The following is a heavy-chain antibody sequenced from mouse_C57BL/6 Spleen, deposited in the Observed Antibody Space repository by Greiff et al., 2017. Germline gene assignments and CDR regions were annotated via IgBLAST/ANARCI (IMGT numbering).Heavy chain of an antibody. D-gene: IGHD4-1*01. V-gene: IGHV5-16*01. CDR3: ASDGTGLWYFDV. J-gene: IGHJ1*03. CDR1: GFTFSDYY. Sequence: EVMLVESEGGLVQPGSSMKLSCTASGFTFSDYYMAWVRQVPEKGLEWVANINYDGSSTDYLDSLKSRFTISRDNAKNILYLQMSSLKSEDTATYYCASDGTGLWYFDVWGTGTTVTVSS. CDR2: INYDGSST.